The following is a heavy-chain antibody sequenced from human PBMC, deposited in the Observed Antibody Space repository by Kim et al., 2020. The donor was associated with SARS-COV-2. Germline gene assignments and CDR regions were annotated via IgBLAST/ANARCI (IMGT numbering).Heavy chain of an antibody. CDR3: EVAAAGTEFDY. J-gene: IGHJ4*02. V-gene: IGHV1-8*01. Sequence: TGYAQKYQGRVTMTRNTSISTAYMELSSLRSEETAVYYCEVAAAGTEFDYWGQGTLVTVSS. CDR2: T. D-gene: IGHD6-13*01.